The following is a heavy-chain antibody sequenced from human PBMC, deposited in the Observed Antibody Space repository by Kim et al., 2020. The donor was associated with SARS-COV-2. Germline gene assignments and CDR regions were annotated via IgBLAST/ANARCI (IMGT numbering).Heavy chain of an antibody. CDR2: IYYSGST. Sequence: SETLSLTCTVSGGSISSYYWSWIRQPPGKGLEWIGYIYYSGSTNYNPSLKSRVTISVDTSKNQFSLKLSSVTAADTAVYYCARLWDCSSTSCYVGHSNFDLWGRGTLVTVSS. CDR1: GGSISSYY. V-gene: IGHV4-59*08. J-gene: IGHJ2*01. D-gene: IGHD2-2*01. CDR3: ARLWDCSSTSCYVGHSNFDL.